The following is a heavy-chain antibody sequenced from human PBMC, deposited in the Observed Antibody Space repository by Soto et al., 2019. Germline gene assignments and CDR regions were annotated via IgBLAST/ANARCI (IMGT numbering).Heavy chain of an antibody. CDR1: GFTFSSYG. D-gene: IGHD2-2*01. CDR3: AKEDSRYCSGTSCYLDY. Sequence: GGSLRLSCAASGFTFSSYGMTWVRQAPGKGLEWVSPVSGSGASTFYADSVKGRFTISRDKSKNTVYLQMNSLRAEDTAVYYCAKEDSRYCSGTSCYLDYWGQGTQVTVSS. J-gene: IGHJ4*02. CDR2: VSGSGAST. V-gene: IGHV3-23*01.